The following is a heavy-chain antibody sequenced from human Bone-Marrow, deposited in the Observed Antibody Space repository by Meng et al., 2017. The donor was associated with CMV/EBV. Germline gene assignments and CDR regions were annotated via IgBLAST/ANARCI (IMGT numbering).Heavy chain of an antibody. CDR3: ARSRDASGSLVPFDY. CDR2: ITPVLGIA. J-gene: IGHJ4*02. D-gene: IGHD3-10*01. Sequence: SGSTFSDYAINWVRQAPGQGLEWMGGITPVLGIANYAQKFQDRVTITADKFTSTAYMELRSPRSEDTAVYYCARSRDASGSLVPFDYWGQGTLVTVSS. CDR1: GSTFSDYA. V-gene: IGHV1-69*10.